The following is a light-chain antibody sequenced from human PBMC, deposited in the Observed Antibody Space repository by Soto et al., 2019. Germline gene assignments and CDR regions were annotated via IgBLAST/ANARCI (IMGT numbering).Light chain of an antibody. CDR1: QSVGTN. CDR2: GAS. Sequence: EVVMTQSPATLSMSPGERVTLSCRASQSVGTNLAWYQQKPGQSPRLLMYGASTGATGIPARFSGSGSGTDFTLTISRLEPEDFAVYYCQQYGSSGRFGQGTKVDIK. J-gene: IGKJ1*01. CDR3: QQYGSSGR. V-gene: IGKV3-20*01.